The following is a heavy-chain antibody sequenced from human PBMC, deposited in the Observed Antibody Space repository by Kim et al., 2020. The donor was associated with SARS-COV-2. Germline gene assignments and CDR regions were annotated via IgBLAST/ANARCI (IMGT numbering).Heavy chain of an antibody. CDR1: GFTFSSYA. J-gene: IGHJ4*02. V-gene: IGHV3-30*04. Sequence: GGSLRLSCAASGFTFSSYAMHWVRQAPGKGLEWVSVISYDGSNKYYADSVKGRFTISRDNSKNTLYLQMNSLRAEDTAVYYCARAYGSGSYYNAHLAYWGQGTLVTVSS. CDR3: ARAYGSGSYYNAHLAY. D-gene: IGHD3-10*01. CDR2: ISYDGSNK.